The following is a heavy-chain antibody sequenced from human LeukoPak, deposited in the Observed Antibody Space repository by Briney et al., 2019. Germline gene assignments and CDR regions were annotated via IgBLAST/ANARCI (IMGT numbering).Heavy chain of an antibody. Sequence: GGSLRLSCAASGFAFSSYWMDWVRQAPGKGLEWVANIKQDGSEENYVDSVKGRFTISRDNAKNSLYLQMHSLRAEDTAVYYCARDPVTSPLVAFDIWGQGTMVTVSP. J-gene: IGHJ3*02. CDR1: GFAFSSYW. D-gene: IGHD2-21*02. V-gene: IGHV3-7*01. CDR3: ARDPVTSPLVAFDI. CDR2: IKQDGSEE.